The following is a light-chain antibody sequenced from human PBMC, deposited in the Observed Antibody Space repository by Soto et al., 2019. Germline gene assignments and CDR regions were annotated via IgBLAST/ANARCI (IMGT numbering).Light chain of an antibody. CDR3: AAWDDSLNGPGV. Sequence: QSVLTQPPSAYGTPGQRVTISCSGSSSNIGSNNVNWYQQLPGTAPKLLIYSNNQRPSGVPDRFSGSKSGTSASLAISGLQSEDEADYYCAAWDDSLNGPGVFGGGTKLTVL. V-gene: IGLV1-44*01. CDR1: SSNIGSNN. J-gene: IGLJ3*02. CDR2: SNN.